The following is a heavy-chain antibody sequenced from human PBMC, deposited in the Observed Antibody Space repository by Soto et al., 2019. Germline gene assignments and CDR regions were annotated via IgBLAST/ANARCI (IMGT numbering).Heavy chain of an antibody. CDR3: ARAVSGSYPDS. D-gene: IGHD1-26*01. CDR1: GGPITTGGHF. V-gene: IGHV4-31*03. Sequence: QVQLQEWGPGLVMASQTLSLTCTVSGGPITTGGHFWSWIRQYPGKGLEWIGYIYYSGTTHYNPSLKSRVSISVDTSKRQFSLNLSSVTAADTAVYYCARAVSGSYPDSWGQGTLVSVSS. J-gene: IGHJ4*02. CDR2: IYYSGTT.